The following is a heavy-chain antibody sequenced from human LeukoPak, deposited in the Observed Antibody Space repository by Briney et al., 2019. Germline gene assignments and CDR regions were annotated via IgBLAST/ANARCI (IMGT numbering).Heavy chain of an antibody. Sequence: ASVKVSCKTSGYSFTDYYMHWVRQAPGQGLEWMGWINPNSGGTSSAQKFQGRVTMTRDTSITTVYMEVSWLTSDDTAIYYCARADRPHEGPYLIGPWGLGTLVTVSS. CDR1: GYSFTDYY. CDR3: ARADRPHEGPYLIGP. V-gene: IGHV1-2*02. J-gene: IGHJ5*02. CDR2: INPNSGGT. D-gene: IGHD2-21*01.